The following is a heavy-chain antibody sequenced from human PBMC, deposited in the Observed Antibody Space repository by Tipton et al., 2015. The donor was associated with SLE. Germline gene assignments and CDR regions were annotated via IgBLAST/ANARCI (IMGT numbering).Heavy chain of an antibody. V-gene: IGHV3-53*01. D-gene: IGHD3-9*01. CDR2: IYTGGAT. CDR1: GFTVGSNY. CDR3: ARANRGHDILTGYSGDYFDY. J-gene: IGHJ4*02. Sequence: SLRLSCAASGFTVGSNYMNWVRQAPGKGLEWVSVIYTGGATHYADSVKGRFTVSRDNSKNTLHLQMNSLRAEDTAVYYCARANRGHDILTGYSGDYFDYGGQGTLVTVSS.